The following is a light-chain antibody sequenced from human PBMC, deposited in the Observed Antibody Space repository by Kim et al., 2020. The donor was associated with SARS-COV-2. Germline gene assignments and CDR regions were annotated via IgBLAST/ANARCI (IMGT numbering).Light chain of an antibody. V-gene: IGLV2-14*03. Sequence: PVPSINLSCPGTSRDVAIYKDVSWYPQHPSKAPKLIIYDVNKRPSGVSNRFSGTKSGNTASLTISGLQADDEADYYCSSYTTTSTLFGGGTQLTVL. CDR3: SSYTTTSTL. CDR2: DVN. J-gene: IGLJ2*01. CDR1: SRDVAIYKD.